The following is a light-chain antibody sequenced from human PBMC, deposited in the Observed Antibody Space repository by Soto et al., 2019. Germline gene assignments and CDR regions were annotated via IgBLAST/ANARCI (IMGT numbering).Light chain of an antibody. CDR1: NSNIGSKY. Sequence: QSVLTQPPSASGTPGQRVSISCSGSNSNIGSKYVYWYQQLPATTPQLLMYRNDQRPSAVAYRFSVCYSGTTASLAIIGLRSEEEDDYYCAPWDNSLSGLVFGGGTKVTVL. V-gene: IGLV1-47*01. CDR2: RND. CDR3: APWDNSLSGLV. J-gene: IGLJ2*01.